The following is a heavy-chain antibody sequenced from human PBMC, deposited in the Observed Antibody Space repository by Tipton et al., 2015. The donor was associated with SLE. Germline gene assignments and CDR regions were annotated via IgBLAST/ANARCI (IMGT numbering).Heavy chain of an antibody. CDR3: TRGLWGHWIDFDI. J-gene: IGHJ3*02. CDR2: IRSKTYGGTT. CDR1: GFLFADYI. D-gene: IGHD1-1*01. V-gene: IGHV3-49*04. Sequence: SLRLSCTTSGFLFADYIMSWVRQAPGKGLEWVGFIRSKTYGGTTEYAASVKGRFTLSREEFENTAYLQMNSLKNEDTGVYYCTRGLWGHWIDFDIWGQGTLVTVSS.